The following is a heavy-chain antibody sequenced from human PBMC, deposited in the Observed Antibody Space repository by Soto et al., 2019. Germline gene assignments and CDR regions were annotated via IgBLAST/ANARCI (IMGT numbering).Heavy chain of an antibody. V-gene: IGHV1-18*01. CDR1: GYIFVNYG. Sequence: QVQLVQSGDEVKKPGASVKVSCKASGYIFVNYGIAWVRQAPGQGLEWMGWISPYTGNTHSATKIQGRVTMTTDTSTRTAYTDLGRPPSDDTAVYYCVMVDNYVTPTPQDVWGQGPTVTVSS. D-gene: IGHD3-16*01. J-gene: IGHJ6*02. CDR2: ISPYTGNT. CDR3: VMVDNYVTPTPQDV.